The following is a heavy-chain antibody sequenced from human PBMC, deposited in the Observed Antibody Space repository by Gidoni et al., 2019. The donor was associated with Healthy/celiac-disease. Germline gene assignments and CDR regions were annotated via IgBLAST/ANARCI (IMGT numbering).Heavy chain of an antibody. Sequence: QLQLQESGPGLVKPSETLSLTSTVSVGSISSSSYYLGWIRQPPGKGLEWMGSIYYSGSTYYNTSLKSRVTICVDTYKNQFSLKLSSVTAADTAVYYCARHRLWSGPFYWGQGTLVNVSS. CDR3: ARHRLWSGPFY. CDR2: IYYSGST. CDR1: VGSISSSSYY. D-gene: IGHD3-3*01. J-gene: IGHJ4*02. V-gene: IGHV4-39*01.